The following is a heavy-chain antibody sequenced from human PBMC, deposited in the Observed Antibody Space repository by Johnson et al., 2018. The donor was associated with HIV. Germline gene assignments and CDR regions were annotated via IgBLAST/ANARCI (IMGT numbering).Heavy chain of an antibody. CDR2: IKSKTDDGTT. CDR1: GFTFSSYA. V-gene: IGHV3-15*01. CDR3: ASLLLWYIRGDAFDI. Sequence: VQLVESGGGLVQPGGSLRLSCAASGFTFSSYAMHWVRQAPGKGLEWVGRIKSKTDDGTTDYATPVKGRFTISRDESKNTLYLQMNSLRAEETAVYYCASLLLWYIRGDAFDIWGQGTMVTVSS. D-gene: IGHD3-10*01. J-gene: IGHJ3*02.